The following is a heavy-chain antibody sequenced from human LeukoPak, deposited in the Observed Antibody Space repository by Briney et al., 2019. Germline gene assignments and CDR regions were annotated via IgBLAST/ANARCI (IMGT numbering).Heavy chain of an antibody. Sequence: GGSLRLSCAASGFTFSNYAMNWVRQAPGKGLEWVSVIYSGGSTYYADSVKGRFTISRDNSKNTLYLQMNSLRAEDTAVYYCARPSGSWNYAYYYMDVWGKGTTVTVSS. CDR3: ARPSGSWNYAYYYMDV. V-gene: IGHV3-66*02. D-gene: IGHD3-10*01. CDR2: IYSGGST. CDR1: GFTFSNYA. J-gene: IGHJ6*03.